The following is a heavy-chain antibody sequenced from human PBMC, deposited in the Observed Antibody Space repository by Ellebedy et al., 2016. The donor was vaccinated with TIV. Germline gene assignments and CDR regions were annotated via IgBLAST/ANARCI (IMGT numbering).Heavy chain of an antibody. CDR3: ARSSIAVDEKVFYYYYGMDV. Sequence: SVKVSXXASGGTFSSYAISWVRQAPGQGLEWMGGIIPIFGTANYAQKFQGRVTITADESTSTAYMELSSLRSEDTAVYYCARSSIAVDEKVFYYYYGMDVWGQGTTVTVSS. D-gene: IGHD6-19*01. V-gene: IGHV1-69*13. J-gene: IGHJ6*02. CDR1: GGTFSSYA. CDR2: IIPIFGTA.